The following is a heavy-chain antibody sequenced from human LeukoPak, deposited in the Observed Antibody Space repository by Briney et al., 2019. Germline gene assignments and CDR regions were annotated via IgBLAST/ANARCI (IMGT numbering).Heavy chain of an antibody. CDR2: ISYDGSNK. CDR3: ASSTNWNDVANY. D-gene: IGHD1-1*01. V-gene: IGHV3-30*03. CDR1: GCTFSSYG. Sequence: PGGSLRLSCAASGCTFSSYGMHWVRQAPGKGLEWVAVISYDGSNKYYADSVKGRFTISRDNSKNTLYLQMNSLRAEDTAVYYCASSTNWNDVANYWGQGTLVTVSS. J-gene: IGHJ4*02.